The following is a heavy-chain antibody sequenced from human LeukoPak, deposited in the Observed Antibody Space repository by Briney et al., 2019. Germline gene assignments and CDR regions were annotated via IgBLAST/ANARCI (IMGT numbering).Heavy chain of an antibody. D-gene: IGHD3-9*01. CDR2: IYTSGST. CDR1: GGSISSGSYY. CDR3: ASSYYDILTGNNNWFDP. Sequence: SETLSLTCTVSGGSISSGSYYGSWIRQPAGKGLEWIGRIYTSGSTNYSPSLKSRVTISVDTSKNQFSLKLSSVTAADTAVYYCASSYYDILTGNNNWFDPWGQGTLVTVPS. J-gene: IGHJ5*02. V-gene: IGHV4-61*02.